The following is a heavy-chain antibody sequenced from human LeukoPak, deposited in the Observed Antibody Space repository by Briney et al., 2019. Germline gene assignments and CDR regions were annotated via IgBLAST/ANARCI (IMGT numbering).Heavy chain of an antibody. J-gene: IGHJ4*02. V-gene: IGHV4-31*03. CDR2: IYYTGTT. CDR3: ARDTSGYYSLDY. CDR1: GGSISSSSYY. D-gene: IGHD3-22*01. Sequence: SETLSLTCTVSGGSISSSSYYWGWIRQPPGKGLEWIGCIYYTGTTYYNPSLKSRVTISVDTSENQFSLKVISVTSADTAVYYCARDTSGYYSLDYWGQGTLVTVSS.